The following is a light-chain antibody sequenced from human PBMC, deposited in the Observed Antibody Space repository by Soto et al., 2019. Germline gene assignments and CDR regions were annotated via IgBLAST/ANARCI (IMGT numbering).Light chain of an antibody. V-gene: IGKV2-30*01. CDR2: KVS. CDR3: MQGAHWPRT. CDR1: QSLVYSDGDTY. J-gene: IGKJ1*01. Sequence: EVVLTQSPLSLSVTLGQPASISCRSSQSLVYSDGDTYLNWFQQRPGQSPRRLISKVSNRDSGVPDRFSGSGSRTDFPLKISRVEAEDVGIYYCMQGAHWPRTFGQGTKVEIK.